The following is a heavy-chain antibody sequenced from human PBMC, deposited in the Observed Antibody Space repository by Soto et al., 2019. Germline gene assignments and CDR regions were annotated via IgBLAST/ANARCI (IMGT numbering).Heavy chain of an antibody. CDR1: GSRFSNYV. J-gene: IGHJ4*02. CDR3: AREGRGKKAGYNGLVSLGY. CDR2: IIPIFNST. Sequence: QVQLVQSGAEVKTPGSSLKVSCKVSGSRFSNYVISWVRQAPGHGLEWLGRIIPIFNSTKYAQNFQGRVTITADKSTSTASLELSSLRSDVTAVYYCAREGRGKKAGYNGLVSLGYWGQGTLVTVSS. D-gene: IGHD2-2*02. V-gene: IGHV1-69*06.